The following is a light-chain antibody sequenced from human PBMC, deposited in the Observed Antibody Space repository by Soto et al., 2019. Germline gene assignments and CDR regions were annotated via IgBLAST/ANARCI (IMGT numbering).Light chain of an antibody. V-gene: IGLV2-8*01. Sequence: QSALTQPPSASGSPGQLVTISCTGTTSDVGGYNYVSWYQHHPGKAPKLMIYEVSKRPSGVPDRFSGSKSGNTASLTVSGLQAEDEADYYCSSYTGSSISTVVVGGGTKVTVL. CDR3: SSYTGSSISTVV. J-gene: IGLJ2*01. CDR2: EVS. CDR1: TSDVGGYNY.